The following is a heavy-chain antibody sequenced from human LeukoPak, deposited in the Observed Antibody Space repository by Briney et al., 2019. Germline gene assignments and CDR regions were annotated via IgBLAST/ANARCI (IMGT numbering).Heavy chain of an antibody. Sequence: PSETLSLTCTVSGGSISSYYWSWIRQPPGKGLEWIGYIYYSGSTNYNPSLKSRVTISVDTSKNQFSLKLSSVTAADTAVHYCASGYSYGYQRYWGQGTLVTVSS. CDR3: ASGYSYGYQRY. CDR1: GGSISSYY. CDR2: IYYSGST. V-gene: IGHV4-59*01. D-gene: IGHD5-18*01. J-gene: IGHJ4*02.